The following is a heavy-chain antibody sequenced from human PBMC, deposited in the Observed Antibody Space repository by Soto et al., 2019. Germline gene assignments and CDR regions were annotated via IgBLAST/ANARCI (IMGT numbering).Heavy chain of an antibody. CDR1: GGTFSSYA. CDR2: IIPIFSTT. CDR3: ARGGWLLWSPRYNWFDP. D-gene: IGHD3-3*01. J-gene: IGHJ5*02. V-gene: IGHV1-69*06. Sequence: QVQLVQSGAEVKKPGSSVKVSCKASGGTFSSYAISWVRQAPGQGLEWMGGIIPIFSTTNYAQKFQGRVTITADKSTSTAYMELSSLRSEDTAVYYCARGGWLLWSPRYNWFDPWGQGTLVTVSS.